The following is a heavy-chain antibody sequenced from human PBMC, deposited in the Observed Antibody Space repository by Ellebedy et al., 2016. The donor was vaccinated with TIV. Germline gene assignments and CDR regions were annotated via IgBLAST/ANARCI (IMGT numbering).Heavy chain of an antibody. D-gene: IGHD2/OR15-2a*01. J-gene: IGHJ3*02. CDR3: VRLVLRTTSTRGDVFDI. CDR2: IDPGDSYI. Sequence: GESLKISCQGSGYSFASQWISWVRQVPGKGLEWMGRIDPGDSYINYSPPFQGHVTFSTDTSISTAYLQWGSLKASDTAMYYCVRLVLRTTSTRGDVFDIWGQGTMVTVSS. CDR1: GYSFASQW. V-gene: IGHV5-10-1*01.